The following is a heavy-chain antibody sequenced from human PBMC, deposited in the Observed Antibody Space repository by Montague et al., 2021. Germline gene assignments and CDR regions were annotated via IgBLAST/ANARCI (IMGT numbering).Heavy chain of an antibody. D-gene: IGHD6-19*01. V-gene: IGHV3-33*01. Sequence: SLTLSCAASGFTVTSYAMHWVRQAPGKGLEWVALIWFDGSNIKYXDSVKGRFTISRDTPKNTLSLEMDSLTADDTAVYYCVRGRPSWLDRGFDLWGQGTLVTVSS. CDR1: GFTVTSYA. CDR2: IWFDGSNI. CDR3: VRGRPSWLDRGFDL. J-gene: IGHJ4*02.